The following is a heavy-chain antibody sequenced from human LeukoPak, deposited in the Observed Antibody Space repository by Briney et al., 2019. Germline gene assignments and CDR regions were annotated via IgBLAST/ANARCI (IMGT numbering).Heavy chain of an antibody. J-gene: IGHJ4*02. V-gene: IGHV3-7*03. CDR2: IKQDGSEK. Sequence: PGGSLRLSCAASGFTFSSYWMSWVRQAPGKGLEWVANIKQDGSEKYYVDSVKGRLTISRDNAKNSLYLQMHSLRAEDTAVYYSARASSPRAPDYWGQGTLVPVSS. CDR1: GFTFSSYW. CDR3: ARASSPRAPDY.